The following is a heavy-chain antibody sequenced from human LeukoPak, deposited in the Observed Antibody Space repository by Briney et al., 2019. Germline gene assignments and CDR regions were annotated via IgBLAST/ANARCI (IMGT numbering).Heavy chain of an antibody. CDR1: GFTFSIYA. CDR3: ARDKGDYDTSGSLFVF. V-gene: IGHV3-7*03. CDR2: IKQDGSKQ. Sequence: GGSLRLSCAVSGFTFSIYAMSWVRQVPRKGLEWVANIKQDGSKQYYVDSVKGRFTISRDNAKNSLYLQMNSLRAEDTAVYYCARDKGDYDTSGSLFVFGGQGTLVTVSS. J-gene: IGHJ4*02. D-gene: IGHD3-22*01.